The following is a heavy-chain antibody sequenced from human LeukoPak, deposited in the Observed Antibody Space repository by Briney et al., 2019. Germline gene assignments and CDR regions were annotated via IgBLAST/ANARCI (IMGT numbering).Heavy chain of an antibody. CDR2: ISGSGGST. CDR1: GFTFSSYA. V-gene: IGHV3-23*01. J-gene: IGHJ6*02. CDR3: ARSFYYGSGAHGMDV. Sequence: GGSLRLSCAASGFTFSSYAMSWVRQAPGKGLEWVSAISGSGGSTYYADSVKGRFTISRDNAKNTLYLQMNSLRADDTAVYYCARSFYYGSGAHGMDVWGQGTTVTVSS. D-gene: IGHD3-10*01.